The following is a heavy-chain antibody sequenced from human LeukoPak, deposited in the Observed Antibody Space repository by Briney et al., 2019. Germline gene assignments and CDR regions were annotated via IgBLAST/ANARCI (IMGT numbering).Heavy chain of an antibody. V-gene: IGHV3-30-3*01. J-gene: IGHJ4*02. D-gene: IGHD6-19*01. CDR1: GFTFSSYA. CDR3: ARDRLAVAGPFDY. Sequence: GGSLRLSCAASGFTFSSYAMHWVRQAPGKGLEWVAVISYDGSNKYYADSVKGRFTISRDNSKNTLHLQMNSLRAEDTAVYYCARDRLAVAGPFDYWGQGTLVTVSS. CDR2: ISYDGSNK.